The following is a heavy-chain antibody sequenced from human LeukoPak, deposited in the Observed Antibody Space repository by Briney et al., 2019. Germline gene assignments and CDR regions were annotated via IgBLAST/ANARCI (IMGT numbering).Heavy chain of an antibody. CDR1: GFTFSSYW. CDR3: ARDRTYYDFWSGYYYHYYYMDV. J-gene: IGHJ6*03. CDR2: IKQDGSEK. D-gene: IGHD3-3*01. Sequence: GGSLRLSCAASGFTFSSYWMSWVRQAPGKGLEWVANIKQDGSEKYYVDSVKGRFTISRDNAKNSLYLQMNSLRAEDTAVYYCARDRTYYDFWSGYYYHYYYMDVWGKGTTVTVSS. V-gene: IGHV3-7*01.